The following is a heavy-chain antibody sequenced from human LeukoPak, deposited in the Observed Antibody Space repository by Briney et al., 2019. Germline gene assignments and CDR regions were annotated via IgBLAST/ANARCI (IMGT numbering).Heavy chain of an antibody. CDR2: ISSSSSYI. CDR1: GFTFSSYS. V-gene: IGHV3-21*04. CDR3: AKARDDFGVDTIDY. Sequence: PGGSLRLSCAASGFTFSSYSMNWVRQAPGKGLEWVTSISSSSSYIYYADSVKGRFTISRDNAKNSLYLQMNGLRGEDTAVYYCAKARDDFGVDTIDYWGQGTLVTVSS. D-gene: IGHD3-3*01. J-gene: IGHJ4*02.